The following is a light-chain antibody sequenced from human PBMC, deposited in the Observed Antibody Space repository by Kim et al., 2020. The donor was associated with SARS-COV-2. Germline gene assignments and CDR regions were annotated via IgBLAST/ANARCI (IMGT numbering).Light chain of an antibody. J-gene: IGLJ1*01. CDR1: SSDVGGYNY. V-gene: IGLV2-11*01. CDR2: DVS. CDR3: CSYAGSYTYV. Sequence: GQSVTFSCTGTSSDVGGYNYVSWYQQHPGKAPILMIYDVSKRPSGVPDRFSGSKSGNTASLTISGLQAEDEADYYCCSYAGSYTYVFGTVTKVTVL.